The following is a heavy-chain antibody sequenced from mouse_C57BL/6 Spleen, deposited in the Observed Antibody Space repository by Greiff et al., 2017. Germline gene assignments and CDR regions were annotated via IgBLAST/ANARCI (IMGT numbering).Heavy chain of an antibody. CDR3: ARGGITTVVAPYYAMDY. CDR2: ILPGSGST. J-gene: IGHJ4*01. V-gene: IGHV1-9*01. D-gene: IGHD1-1*01. Sequence: VKVVESGAELMKPGASVKLSCKATGYTFTGYWIEWVKQRPGHGLEWIGEILPGSGSTNYNEKFKGKATFTADTSSNTAYMQLSSLTTEDSAIYYCARGGITTVVAPYYAMDYWGQGTSVTVSS. CDR1: GYTFTGYW.